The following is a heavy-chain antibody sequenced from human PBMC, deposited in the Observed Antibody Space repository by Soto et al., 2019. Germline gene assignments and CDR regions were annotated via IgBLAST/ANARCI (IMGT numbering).Heavy chain of an antibody. CDR1: GFSLSNARMG. CDR3: ARHGRGVGARPLDY. Sequence: QVTLKESGPVLVKPTETLTLTCTVSGFSLSNARMGVTWIRQPPGKALEWLAHLFSNDEKSYSTSLKSRLTISKDTSKSQVVLTMTNMDPVYTATYYCARHGRGVGARPLDYWGQGTLVTVSS. CDR2: LFSNDEK. J-gene: IGHJ4*02. D-gene: IGHD1-26*01. V-gene: IGHV2-26*01.